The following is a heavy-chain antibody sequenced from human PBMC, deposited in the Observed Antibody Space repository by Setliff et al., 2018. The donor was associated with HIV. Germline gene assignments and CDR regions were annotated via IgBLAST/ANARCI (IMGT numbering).Heavy chain of an antibody. D-gene: IGHD6-6*01. V-gene: IGHV4-61*09. CDR1: GGSISSGSYY. CDR3: ARDLVSIAARPTEFDY. J-gene: IGHJ4*02. Sequence: SETLSLTCTVSGGSISSGSYYWSWIRQPAGKGLEWIGHIYTSGSTNYNPSLKSRVTISVDTSKNQFSLKLSSVTAADTAVYYCARDLVSIAARPTEFDYWGQGTLVTVSS. CDR2: IYTSGST.